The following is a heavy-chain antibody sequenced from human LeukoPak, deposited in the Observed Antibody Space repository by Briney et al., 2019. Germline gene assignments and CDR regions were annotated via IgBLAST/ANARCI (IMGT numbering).Heavy chain of an antibody. CDR3: AKEAPSDGDTFDN. V-gene: IGHV3-23*01. D-gene: IGHD4-17*01. Sequence: GGSLRLSCAASGFTFSSYSMNWVRQAPGKGLEWVSVISGSGDTAYYADSVRGRLTISRDNSKNTLYLQMNCLRAEDTAVYYCAKEAPSDGDTFDNWGQGTLVTVSS. CDR2: ISGSGDTA. CDR1: GFTFSSYS. J-gene: IGHJ4*02.